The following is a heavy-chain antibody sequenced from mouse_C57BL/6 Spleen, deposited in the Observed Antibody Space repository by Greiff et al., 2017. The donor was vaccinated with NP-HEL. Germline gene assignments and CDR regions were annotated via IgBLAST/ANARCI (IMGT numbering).Heavy chain of an antibody. CDR3: ASDGSKPFAY. Sequence: VQLQQSGAELVKPGASVKLSCKASGYTFTSYWMHWVKQRPGQGLEWIGMIHPNSGSTNYNEKFNSKATLTVDKSSSTAYMQLSSLTSEDPAVYYCASDGSKPFAYWGQGNLVTVSA. D-gene: IGHD1-1*01. J-gene: IGHJ3*01. CDR2: IHPNSGST. V-gene: IGHV1-64*01. CDR1: GYTFTSYW.